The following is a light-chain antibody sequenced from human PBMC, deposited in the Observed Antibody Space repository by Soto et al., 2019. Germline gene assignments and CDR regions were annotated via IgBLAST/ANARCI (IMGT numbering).Light chain of an antibody. Sequence: EIVMTQSPASLSVPPGERATLSCRASQSVSSNFAWYLQKPGQAPRLLIYGASTRATAVPARFTASGSGTEFTLTISSLQSDDFGVYYCQQYDTWPRTFGQGTKVEVK. CDR1: QSVSSN. CDR3: QQYDTWPRT. V-gene: IGKV3-15*01. CDR2: GAS. J-gene: IGKJ1*01.